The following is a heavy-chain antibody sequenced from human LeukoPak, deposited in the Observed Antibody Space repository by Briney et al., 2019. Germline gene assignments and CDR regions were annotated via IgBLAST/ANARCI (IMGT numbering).Heavy chain of an antibody. CDR3: ARNLVRGVIPDFDP. J-gene: IGHJ5*02. V-gene: IGHV3-64*01. CDR2: ISSNGGST. CDR1: EFTFSTHT. D-gene: IGHD3-10*01. Sequence: PGGSLRLSCAASEFTFSTHTMHWVRQAPGKGPEYVSAISSNGGSTYYANSVKGRFTISRDNSKNTLYLQMGSLRAEDMAVYYCARNLVRGVIPDFDPWGQGTLVTVSS.